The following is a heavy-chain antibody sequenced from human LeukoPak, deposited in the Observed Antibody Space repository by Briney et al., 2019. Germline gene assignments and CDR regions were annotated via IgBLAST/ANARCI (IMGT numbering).Heavy chain of an antibody. V-gene: IGHV3-74*01. D-gene: IGHD2-2*01. CDR1: GFTFSSYW. Sequence: GVSLRLSCAASGFTFSSYWMHWVRQAPGKGLVWVSRINSDGSTTAYADSVKGLFTISRDNAKNTLYLQMSSLRAEDTAVYYCARGDAYALNYWGQGTLVTVSS. J-gene: IGHJ4*02. CDR3: ARGDAYALNY. CDR2: INSDGSTT.